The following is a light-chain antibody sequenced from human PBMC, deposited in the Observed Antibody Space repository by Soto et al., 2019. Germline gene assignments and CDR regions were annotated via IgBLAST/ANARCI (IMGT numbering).Light chain of an antibody. CDR1: SSDVGGYNY. CDR3: SSYTSSTTQV. J-gene: IGLJ1*01. V-gene: IGLV2-14*01. CDR2: EVS. Sequence: QSALAQPASVSGSPGQSITISCTGTSSDVGGYNYVSWYQQHPGKAPKFMIYEVSNRPSGVSNRFSGSKSGNTASLTISGLQAEDEADYYCSSYTSSTTQVFGTGTKSPS.